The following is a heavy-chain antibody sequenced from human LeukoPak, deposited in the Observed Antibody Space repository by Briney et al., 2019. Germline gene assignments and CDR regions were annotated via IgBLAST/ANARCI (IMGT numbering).Heavy chain of an antibody. CDR1: GFSFNNYA. J-gene: IGHJ6*03. D-gene: IGHD7-27*01. V-gene: IGHV3-30-3*01. CDR2: ISYDGGEK. Sequence: GGSLRLSCAASGFSFNNYAMFWVRQAPGKGLEWVAVISYDGGEKYYADSVKGRFTISRDNSKNTLYLHMNSLRPEDTAMFYCARDPGVGKGYYYYMDVWGKGTTVTVSS. CDR3: ARDPGVGKGYYYYMDV.